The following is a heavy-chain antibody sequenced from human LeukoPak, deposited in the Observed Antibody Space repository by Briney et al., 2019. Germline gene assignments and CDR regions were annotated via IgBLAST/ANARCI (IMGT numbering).Heavy chain of an antibody. V-gene: IGHV4-34*01. CDR2: INHSGST. J-gene: IGHJ6*02. CDR1: GFTFSSYA. D-gene: IGHD2-21*02. Sequence: GSLRLSCAASGFTFSSYAMSWIRQPPGKGLEWIGEINHSGSTNYNPSLKSRVTISVDTSKNQFSLKLSSVTAADTAVYYCARVRCGGDCVLFGMMDVWGQGTTVTVSS. CDR3: ARVRCGGDCVLFGMMDV.